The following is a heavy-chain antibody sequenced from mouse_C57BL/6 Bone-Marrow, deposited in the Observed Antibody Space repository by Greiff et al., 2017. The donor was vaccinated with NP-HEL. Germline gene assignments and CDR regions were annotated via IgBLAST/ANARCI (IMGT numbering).Heavy chain of an antibody. Sequence: EVQLQQSGPVLVKPGASVKMSCKASGYTFTDYYMNWVKQSHGKSLEWIGVINPYNGGTSYNQKFKGKATLTVDKSSSTAYMELNSLTSEDSAVYYCARRGYDYDDLDYWGQGTTLTVSS. D-gene: IGHD2-4*01. V-gene: IGHV1-19*01. CDR3: ARRGYDYDDLDY. J-gene: IGHJ2*01. CDR1: GYTFTDYY. CDR2: INPYNGGT.